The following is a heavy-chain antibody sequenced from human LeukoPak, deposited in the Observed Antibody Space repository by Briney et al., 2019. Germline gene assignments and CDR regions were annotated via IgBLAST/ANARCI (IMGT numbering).Heavy chain of an antibody. CDR1: GYTFTSYA. J-gene: IGHJ6*03. D-gene: IGHD5-18*01. CDR2: INTNTGNP. V-gene: IGHV7-4-1*02. CDR3: ARLNTAMDLYYYYYMDV. Sequence: EASVKVSCKASGYTFTSYAMNWVRQAPGQGLEWMGWINTNTGNPTYAQGFTGRFVFSLDTSVSTAYLQISSLKAEDTAVYYCARLNTAMDLYYYYYMDVWGKGTTVTVSS.